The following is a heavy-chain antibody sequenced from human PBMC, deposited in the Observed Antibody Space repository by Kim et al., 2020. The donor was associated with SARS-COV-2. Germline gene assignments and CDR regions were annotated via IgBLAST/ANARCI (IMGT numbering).Heavy chain of an antibody. CDR3: SRGRGGSFIMDS. Sequence: GGSLRLSCAVSGFPFEDHSMHWVRQAPGKGLEWVSFISWDGVISYYADSIGGRFTVSRDNSKEVLYLQMTNLRVEDTALYYCSRGRGGSFIMDSWGNGTL. CDR1: GFPFEDHS. D-gene: IGHD3-16*01. CDR2: ISWDGVIS. J-gene: IGHJ5*01. V-gene: IGHV3-43D*03.